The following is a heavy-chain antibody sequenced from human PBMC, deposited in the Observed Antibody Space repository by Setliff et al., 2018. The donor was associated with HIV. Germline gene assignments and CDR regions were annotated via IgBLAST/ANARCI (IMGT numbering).Heavy chain of an antibody. CDR1: GYTFTSYG. J-gene: IGHJ6*03. Sequence: SVKVSCKASGYTFTSYGISWVRQAPGQGLEWMGAIIPLFGTANYAQKFQGRVTITADDSTSTVYMEVRSLRSADTAVYYCSKVSEHRTSSGSFYYYMDVWGEGTTVTVSS. CDR2: IIPLFGTA. D-gene: IGHD6-6*01. CDR3: SKVSEHRTSSGSFYYYMDV. V-gene: IGHV1-69*13.